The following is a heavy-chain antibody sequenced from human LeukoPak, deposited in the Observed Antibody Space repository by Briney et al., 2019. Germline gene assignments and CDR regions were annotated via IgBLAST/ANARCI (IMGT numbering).Heavy chain of an antibody. Sequence: GGSLRLSCAASGFTFSNCDMSWVRQAPGKGLEWVSAIGGRGGGTYYADSVKGRFTVSRDDSKNTLYLQMNSLRAEDTAVYYCAKWGDYDILTGYYDSDYWGQGTLVTVSS. CDR1: GFTFSNCD. V-gene: IGHV3-23*01. CDR3: AKWGDYDILTGYYDSDY. J-gene: IGHJ4*02. CDR2: IGGRGGGT. D-gene: IGHD3-9*01.